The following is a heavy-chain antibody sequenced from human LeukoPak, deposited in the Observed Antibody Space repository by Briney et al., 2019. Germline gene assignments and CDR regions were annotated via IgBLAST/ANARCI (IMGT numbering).Heavy chain of an antibody. CDR1: GFTVNSNY. Sequence: PGGSLRLSCAASGFTVNSNYMSWVRQAPGKGLEWVSVIYSGGSTYYADSVKGRFTISRDNSKNTLYLQMNSLRAEDTAVYYCARIGGGYYFDYWGQGTLVTVSS. CDR3: ARIGGGYYFDY. V-gene: IGHV3-53*01. J-gene: IGHJ4*02. CDR2: IYSGGST. D-gene: IGHD3-16*01.